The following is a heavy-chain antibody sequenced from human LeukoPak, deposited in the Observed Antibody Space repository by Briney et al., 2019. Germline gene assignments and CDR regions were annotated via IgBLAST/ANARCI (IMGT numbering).Heavy chain of an antibody. J-gene: IGHJ4*02. CDR3: ARAIRNRGNLDY. D-gene: IGHD5-12*01. Sequence: PGRSLRLSCAASGFAFSSYGMHWVRQAPGKGLEWVAVISYDGSNKYYADSVKGRFTISRDNSKNTLYLQVNSLRAEDTAVYYCARAIRNRGNLDYWGQGTQVTVSS. V-gene: IGHV3-30*03. CDR2: ISYDGSNK. CDR1: GFAFSSYG.